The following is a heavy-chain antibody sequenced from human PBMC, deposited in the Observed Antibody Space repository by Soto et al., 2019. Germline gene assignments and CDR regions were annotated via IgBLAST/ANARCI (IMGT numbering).Heavy chain of an antibody. CDR2: IIPIFGTA. Sequence: APVKVSCKASGGTFSSYAISWVRQAPGQGLEWMGGIIPIFGTANYAQKFQGRVTITADESTSTAYMELSSLRSEDTAVYYRAVEYSSSSRGAFDIWGQGTMVTVSS. CDR1: GGTFSSYA. V-gene: IGHV1-69*13. D-gene: IGHD6-6*01. J-gene: IGHJ3*02. CDR3: AVEYSSSSRGAFDI.